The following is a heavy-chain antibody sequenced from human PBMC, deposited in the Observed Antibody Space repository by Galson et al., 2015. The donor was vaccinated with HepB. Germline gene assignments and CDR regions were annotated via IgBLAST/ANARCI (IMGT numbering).Heavy chain of an antibody. CDR3: AKEGSPSHYNNAMDV. V-gene: IGHV3-30*18. Sequence: SLRLSCAASGFIFSNYGIHWVRQAPGKGLQWVALISYDGSNKYYADSVKGRFTISRDSSKNTLYLQMNSLRAEDAAVYYCAKEGSPSHYNNAMDVWGQGTTVTVSS. J-gene: IGHJ6*02. CDR2: ISYDGSNK. D-gene: IGHD3-9*01. CDR1: GFIFSNYG.